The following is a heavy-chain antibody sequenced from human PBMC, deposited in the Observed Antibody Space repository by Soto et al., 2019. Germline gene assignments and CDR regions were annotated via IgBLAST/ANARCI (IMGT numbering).Heavy chain of an antibody. D-gene: IGHD4-17*01. V-gene: IGHV4-30-4*01. Sequence: PSETLSLTCTVSGGSISSGNYYWSWIRQPPGKGLEWIGFISYSGTTHYSASLRSRVSISVATSKNQFSLDLSSVTAADTAVYYCATMGTPVTGLYYFDYWGQGTLVTVSS. CDR3: ATMGTPVTGLYYFDY. CDR1: GGSISSGNYY. CDR2: ISYSGTT. J-gene: IGHJ4*02.